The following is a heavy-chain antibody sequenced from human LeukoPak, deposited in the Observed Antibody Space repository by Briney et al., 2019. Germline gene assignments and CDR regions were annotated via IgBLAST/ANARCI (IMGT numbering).Heavy chain of an antibody. CDR2: ICAYNGNT. V-gene: IGHV1-18*01. CDR1: GYTFTSYG. CDR3: TRGGWELLPGAFDI. Sequence: ASVKVSCKASGYTFTSYGISWVRQAPGQGLEWMGWICAYNGNTNYAQTLQGRVTMTTDTSTSTAYMELRSRRSDDTAVYSCTRGGWELLPGAFDIWGQGTMVTVSS. D-gene: IGHD1-26*01. J-gene: IGHJ3*02.